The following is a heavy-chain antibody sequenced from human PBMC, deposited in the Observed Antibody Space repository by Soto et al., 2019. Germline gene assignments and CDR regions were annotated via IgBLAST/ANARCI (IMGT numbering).Heavy chain of an antibody. V-gene: IGHV3-23*01. CDR1: GFTFSNYA. J-gene: IGHJ4*02. Sequence: GGSLRLSCAASGFTFSNYALTWFRQAPGKGLEWVSAISGSGTNTYYADAVRGRFTISRDNSKNTLYLQLNSLSAEDTAIFYCAKGHDHYDTSGSQGGFDYWGQGTLVTVSS. D-gene: IGHD3-22*01. CDR2: ISGSGTNT. CDR3: AKGHDHYDTSGSQGGFDY.